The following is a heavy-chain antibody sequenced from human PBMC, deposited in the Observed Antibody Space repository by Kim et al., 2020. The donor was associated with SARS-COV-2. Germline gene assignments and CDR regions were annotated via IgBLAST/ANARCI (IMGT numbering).Heavy chain of an antibody. V-gene: IGHV3-33*01. J-gene: IGHJ4*02. Sequence: GGSLRLSCAASGFTFSSYGMHWVRQAPGKGLEWVAVIWYDGSNKYYADSVKGRFTISRDNSKNTLYLQMNSLRAEDTAVYYCARDPKLISHIFDYWGQGTLVTVSS. CDR3: ARDPKLISHIFDY. CDR1: GFTFSSYG. CDR2: IWYDGSNK. D-gene: IGHD3-3*02.